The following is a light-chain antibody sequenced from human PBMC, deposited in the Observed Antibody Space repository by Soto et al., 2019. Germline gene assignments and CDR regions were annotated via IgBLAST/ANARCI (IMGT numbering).Light chain of an antibody. Sequence: EIVMTQSPATLSVSPGERATLSCRASQSVSSNLAWYQQKPGQAPRLLIYGASTRATGIPARFSGSGSGTEFTLTISSLQSEAFAVYCCQQSVTFGQGTKVEIK. CDR1: QSVSSN. CDR2: GAS. V-gene: IGKV3-15*01. J-gene: IGKJ1*01. CDR3: QQSVT.